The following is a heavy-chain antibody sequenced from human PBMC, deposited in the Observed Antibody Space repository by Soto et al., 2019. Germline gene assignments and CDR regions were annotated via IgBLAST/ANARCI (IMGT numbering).Heavy chain of an antibody. V-gene: IGHV1-69*14. CDR1: GVTFSTHA. CDR3: ERGGYGTVAAASHYYYYDGMNV. Sequence: QVQLVQSGAEVKKPGSWVQVSCEASGVTFSTHAISWVRQAPGQGLEWMGGIIPISGTTNYAQNFQGRVTIPEDKATSTGYMELSSLTYEDRAVYYCERGGYGTVAAASHYYYYDGMNVWGQGTTVTVSS. J-gene: IGHJ6*02. D-gene: IGHD6-13*01. CDR2: IIPISGTT.